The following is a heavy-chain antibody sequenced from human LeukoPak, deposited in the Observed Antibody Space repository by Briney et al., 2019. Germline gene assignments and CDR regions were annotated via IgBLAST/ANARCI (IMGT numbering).Heavy chain of an antibody. CDR2: IKEDGRER. Sequence: GGSLRLSCAASGFTFSRYRMSWVRQAPGKGLEWVANIKEDGRERYYVDSVKGRFTISRDNAKSSLFLQMNSLRAEDTAVYYCARDSCSSTSCYYYWGQGTLVTVSS. CDR1: GFTFSRYR. V-gene: IGHV3-7*01. D-gene: IGHD2-2*01. CDR3: ARDSCSSTSCYYY. J-gene: IGHJ4*02.